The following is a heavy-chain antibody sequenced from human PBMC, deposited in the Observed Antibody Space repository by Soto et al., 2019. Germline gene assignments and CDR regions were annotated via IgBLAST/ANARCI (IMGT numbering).Heavy chain of an antibody. J-gene: IGHJ4*02. CDR1: GYSFAGYW. CDR3: ARQIYDSDTGPNFQYYFDS. D-gene: IGHD3-22*01. Sequence: GESLKISCKGSGYSFAGYWITWVRQKPGKGLEWMGRIDPSDSQTYYSPSFRGHVTISATKSITTVFLQWSSLRASDTAMYYCARQIYDSDTGPNFQYYFDSWGQGTPVTVAS. V-gene: IGHV5-10-1*01. CDR2: IDPSDSQT.